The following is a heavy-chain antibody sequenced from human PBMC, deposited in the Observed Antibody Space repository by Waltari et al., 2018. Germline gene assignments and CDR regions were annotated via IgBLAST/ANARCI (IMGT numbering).Heavy chain of an antibody. CDR2: TYYRSKWYN. V-gene: IGHV6-1*01. Sequence: VQLQQSGPELVKPSQTLSLTCDISGDSISSNGVAWNWIRQSPSRGLEWLGRTYYRSKWYNDYAVSVKSRITSNPDTSKNQFSLQLNSVTPDDTALYYCARGRNSGFDYWGQGTLVTVSS. J-gene: IGHJ4*02. CDR3: ARGRNSGFDY. D-gene: IGHD2-15*01. CDR1: GDSISSNGVA.